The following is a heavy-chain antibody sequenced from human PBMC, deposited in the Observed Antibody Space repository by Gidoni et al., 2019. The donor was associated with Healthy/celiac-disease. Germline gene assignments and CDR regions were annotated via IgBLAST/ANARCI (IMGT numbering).Heavy chain of an antibody. D-gene: IGHD1-26*01. J-gene: IGHJ4*02. V-gene: IGHV3-30-3*01. Sequence: QVQLVESGGGVVQPGRSLRLPCSASRFPFSSYAMHWVRQAPGKGLEWVAVISDDGSNKYYADSVKGRFTISRDNSKNTLYLQMNSLRAEDTAVYYCARGNIVGATLFFDYWGQGTLVTVSS. CDR1: RFPFSSYA. CDR2: ISDDGSNK. CDR3: ARGNIVGATLFFDY.